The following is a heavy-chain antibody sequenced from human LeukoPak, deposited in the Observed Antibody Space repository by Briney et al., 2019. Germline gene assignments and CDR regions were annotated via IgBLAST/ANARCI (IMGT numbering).Heavy chain of an antibody. CDR3: ARFIAARAFDI. CDR1: GFTFSNHG. D-gene: IGHD6-6*01. Sequence: GGSLRLSCAASGFTFSNHGMNWVRQAPGKGLEWVSYISSSGSTIYYADSVKGRFTISRDNAKNSLYLQMNSLRAEDTAVYYCARFIAARAFDIWGQGTMVTVSS. J-gene: IGHJ3*02. V-gene: IGHV3-48*04. CDR2: ISSSGSTI.